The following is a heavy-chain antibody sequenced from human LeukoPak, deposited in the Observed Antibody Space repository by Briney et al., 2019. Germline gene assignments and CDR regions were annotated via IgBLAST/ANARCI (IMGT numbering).Heavy chain of an antibody. CDR3: ATEPGIGYAFDI. Sequence: PGGSLRLSCVASGITFRNNWMSWVRQAPGKGLEWVANINPDGSTENYVPSVKGRFTISRDNAKNLVSLQMISLRAEDTAVYYCATEPGIGYAFDIWGKGTMVTVSS. CDR1: GITFRNNW. D-gene: IGHD2-15*01. CDR2: INPDGSTE. V-gene: IGHV3-7*01. J-gene: IGHJ3*02.